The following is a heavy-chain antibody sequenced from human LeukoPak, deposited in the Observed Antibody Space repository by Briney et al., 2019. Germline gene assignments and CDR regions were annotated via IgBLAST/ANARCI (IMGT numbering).Heavy chain of an antibody. Sequence: EGSLRLSCAASGFTFSRYWMHWVRQAPGKGLVWVSRINSDGSYTSYADFVKGRFTISRDNAKNTVYLQMSSLRAEDTAVYYCARICSTTDCLISAWGQGTLVTVSS. CDR3: ARICSTTDCLISA. D-gene: IGHD2-2*01. CDR2: INSDGSYT. J-gene: IGHJ4*02. CDR1: GFTFSRYW. V-gene: IGHV3-74*01.